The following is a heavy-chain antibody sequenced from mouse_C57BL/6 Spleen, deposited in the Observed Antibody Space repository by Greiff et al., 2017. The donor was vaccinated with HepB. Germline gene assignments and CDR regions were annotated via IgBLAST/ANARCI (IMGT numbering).Heavy chain of an antibody. CDR2: ISSGSSTI. Sequence: DVQLVESGGGLVKPGGSLKLSCAASGFTFSDYGMHWVRQAPEKGLEWVAYISSGSSTIYYADTVKGRFTISRDNAKNTLFLQMTSLRSEDTAMYYCARDYGSPDWFAYWGQGTLVTVSA. D-gene: IGHD1-1*01. J-gene: IGHJ3*01. CDR1: GFTFSDYG. V-gene: IGHV5-17*01. CDR3: ARDYGSPDWFAY.